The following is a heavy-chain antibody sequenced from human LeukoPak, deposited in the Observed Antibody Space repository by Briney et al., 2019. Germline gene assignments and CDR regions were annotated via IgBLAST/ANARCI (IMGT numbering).Heavy chain of an antibody. J-gene: IGHJ4*02. D-gene: IGHD6-19*01. V-gene: IGHV4-59*08. CDR2: IYYSGST. CDR1: GDSINSYY. Sequence: PSETLSLTCAVSGDSINSYYWSWIRQPPGKGLEWIGDIYYSGSTNYSPSLKSRVNISVDTSKNQFSLKLSSVTAADTAVYYCARHEGSGWYYFDYWGQGTLVTVSS. CDR3: ARHEGSGWYYFDY.